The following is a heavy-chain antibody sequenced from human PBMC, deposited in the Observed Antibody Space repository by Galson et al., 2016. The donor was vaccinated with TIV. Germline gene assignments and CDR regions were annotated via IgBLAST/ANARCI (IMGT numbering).Heavy chain of an antibody. J-gene: IGHJ4*02. D-gene: IGHD3-9*01. CDR2: ITPINGDT. CDR1: GYMFTDYY. CDR3: ARDRNTYYFDIPFDY. Sequence: SVKVSCKASGYMFTDYYIHWVRQAPGQGLEWMGWITPINGDTKYAQKFQGRVAMTRDKSISTAYLELARVTTGDTAVYYCARDRNTYYFDIPFDYWGQGTQVTVSS. V-gene: IGHV1-2*02.